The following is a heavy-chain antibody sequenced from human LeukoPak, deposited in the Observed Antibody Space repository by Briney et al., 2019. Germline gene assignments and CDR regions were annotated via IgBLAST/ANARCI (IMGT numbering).Heavy chain of an antibody. J-gene: IGHJ4*02. CDR1: GYTFTVYY. V-gene: IGHV1-2*02. CDR2: INPNSGDT. CDR3: ARIGLKSSGYYRLDY. D-gene: IGHD3-22*01. Sequence: ASVKVSCKPSGYTFTVYYLHWVRQAPGQGLEWMGWINPNSGDTTYTQKFQGRVTMTGDTSISTAYMELSRLMSDDTAVYYCARIGLKSSGYYRLDYWGQGTLVTVSS.